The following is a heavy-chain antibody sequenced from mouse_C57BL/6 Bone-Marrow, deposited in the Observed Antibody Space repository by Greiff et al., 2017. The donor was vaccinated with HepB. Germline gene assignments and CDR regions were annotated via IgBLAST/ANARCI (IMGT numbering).Heavy chain of an antibody. J-gene: IGHJ1*03. CDR2: ISNLAYSI. CDR3: ASTSGYWYFDV. Sequence: EVKVVESGGGLVQPGGSLKLSCAASGFTFSDYGMAWGRQAPRKGPEWVAFISNLAYSIYYADTVTGRFTISRENAKNTLYLEMSRLRSEDTAMYYCASTSGYWYFDVWGTGTTVTVSS. CDR1: GFTFSDYG. D-gene: IGHD1-3*01. V-gene: IGHV5-15*01.